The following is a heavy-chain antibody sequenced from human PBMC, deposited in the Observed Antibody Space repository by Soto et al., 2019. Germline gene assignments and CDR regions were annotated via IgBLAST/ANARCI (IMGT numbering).Heavy chain of an antibody. D-gene: IGHD2-2*01. CDR1: GFTFSNFA. CDR3: AKGYCSSTSCSFDY. J-gene: IGHJ4*02. Sequence: GGSLRLSCAASGFTFSNFAMNWVRQAPGSGLERVSVISGPGDSTDYADSVKGRFTISRDKSKNTVYLQMNSLRDEDTALYYCAKGYCSSTSCSFDYWGQGTLVTVSS. V-gene: IGHV3-23*01. CDR2: ISGPGDST.